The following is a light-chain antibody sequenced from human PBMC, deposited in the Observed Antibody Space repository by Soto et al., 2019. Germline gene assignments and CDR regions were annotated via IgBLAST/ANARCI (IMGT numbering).Light chain of an antibody. CDR1: QTVSTY. J-gene: IGKJ1*01. V-gene: IGKV3D-15*01. CDR3: QQYNGYSST. Sequence: IVLTQSPATLSLSPGERATLSCRARQTVSTYLSWYQHKPGQAPRLLIYGASNRATGIPARFSGSGSGTEFTLTISSLQSEDFATYFCQQYNGYSSTFGQGTKVDIK. CDR2: GAS.